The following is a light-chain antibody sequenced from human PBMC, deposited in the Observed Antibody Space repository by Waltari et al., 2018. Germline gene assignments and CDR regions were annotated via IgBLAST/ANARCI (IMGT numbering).Light chain of an antibody. CDR2: DSS. CDR3: QQQGT. Sequence: EIVLTQSPATLSLSPGERATLSCRASQSVSTHLAWYQQKPGQAPRLLIYDSSNRATGIPARFSGSGSGTDFTLTISSLEPEDFAIYYCQQQGTFGPGTKVDLK. J-gene: IGKJ3*01. V-gene: IGKV3-11*01. CDR1: QSVSTH.